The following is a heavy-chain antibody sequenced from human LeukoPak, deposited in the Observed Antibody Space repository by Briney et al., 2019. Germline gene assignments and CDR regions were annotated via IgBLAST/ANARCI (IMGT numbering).Heavy chain of an antibody. CDR3: ARPYSSGPDYYYMDV. J-gene: IGHJ6*03. CDR1: EYTFTGYY. V-gene: IGHV1-2*02. D-gene: IGHD3-10*01. Sequence: ASVKVSCKASEYTFTGYYMHRVRQAPGQGLEWMGWINPNSGGTKYAQKFQGRVTMTRDTSISTAYMELSRLRSDDTAIYYCARPYSSGPDYYYMDVWGKGTTVIVSS. CDR2: INPNSGGT.